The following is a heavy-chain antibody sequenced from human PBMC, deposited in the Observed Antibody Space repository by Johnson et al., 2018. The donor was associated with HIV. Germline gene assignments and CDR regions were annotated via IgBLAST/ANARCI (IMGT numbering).Heavy chain of an antibody. CDR1: RFTVNSNY. D-gene: IGHD6-19*01. CDR2: VYSGGST. CDR3: ARDHGWSRGWLFDAFDI. Sequence: VQLVESGGGVVQPGRSLRLSCAASRFTVNSNYMSWVRQAPGKGLEWVSVVYSGGSTYYADSVKGRFTISRDTSKNTLYLQMKSLRAEDTALYYCARDHGWSRGWLFDAFDICGQGTMVTVSS. V-gene: IGHV3-66*01. J-gene: IGHJ3*02.